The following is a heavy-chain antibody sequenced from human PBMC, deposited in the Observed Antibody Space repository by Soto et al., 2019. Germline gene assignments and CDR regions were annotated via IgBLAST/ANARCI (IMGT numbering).Heavy chain of an antibody. D-gene: IGHD3-22*01. J-gene: IGHJ4*02. CDR3: APDYDNFYH. Sequence: SETLSLTCTVSGGSFKSGSYYWSWIRQPPGKGLEWVGFVYHTGRTSYNPSLKSRVTISADMSKNQFSLELTSVTAADTAVYYWAPDYDNFYHWGQGSLVNVSS. CDR1: GGSFKSGSYY. CDR2: VYHTGRT. V-gene: IGHV4-61*01.